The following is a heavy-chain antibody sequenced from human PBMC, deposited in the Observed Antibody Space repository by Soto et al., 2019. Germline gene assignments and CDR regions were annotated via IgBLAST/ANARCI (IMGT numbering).Heavy chain of an antibody. Sequence: QVQLQESGPGLVKPSQTLSLTCTVSGGSISSGDYYWSWIRQPPGKGLEWIGYIYYSGSTYYNPSLKSRVTISVDTSKNQFSLKLSSVTAADTAVYYCARASGVVTPFLGNDAFDIWGQGTMVTVSS. J-gene: IGHJ3*02. CDR3: ARASGVVTPFLGNDAFDI. CDR1: GGSISSGDYY. D-gene: IGHD2-21*02. CDR2: IYYSGST. V-gene: IGHV4-30-4*01.